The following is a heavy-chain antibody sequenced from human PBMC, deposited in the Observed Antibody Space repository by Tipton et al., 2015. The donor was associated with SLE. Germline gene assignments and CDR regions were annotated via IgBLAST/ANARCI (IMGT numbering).Heavy chain of an antibody. D-gene: IGHD2-15*01. Sequence: GSLRLSCAASGFTFSSYSMNWVRQAPGKGLEWVSIIYSGGYTYYADSVKGRFTISRDNSKNTLYLQMNSLRAEDTAVYYCASGSDRAHWGQGTLVTVSS. CDR3: ASGSDRAH. CDR1: GFTFSSYS. J-gene: IGHJ4*02. CDR2: IYSGGYT. V-gene: IGHV3-53*01.